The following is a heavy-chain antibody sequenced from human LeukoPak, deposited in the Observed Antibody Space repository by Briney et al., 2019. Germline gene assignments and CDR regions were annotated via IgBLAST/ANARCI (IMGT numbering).Heavy chain of an antibody. D-gene: IGHD2/OR15-2a*01. CDR2: ISYDGSNK. Sequence: PGGSLRLSCAASGFTFSSYAMHWVRQAPGKGLEWVAVISYDGSNKYYADSVKGRFTISRDNSKNTLYLQMNSLRAEDTAVYYCAKISFGYFDYWGQGTLVTVSS. J-gene: IGHJ4*02. V-gene: IGHV3-30-3*02. CDR3: AKISFGYFDY. CDR1: GFTFSSYA.